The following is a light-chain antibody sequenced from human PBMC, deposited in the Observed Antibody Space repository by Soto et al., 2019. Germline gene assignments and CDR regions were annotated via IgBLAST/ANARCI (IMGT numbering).Light chain of an antibody. Sequence: NVLTQSPGTLSLSPGESATLSCRARQTVTSSHLAWYQQKPGRAPRLLIYGASSRATGIPDRFSGSGYGTDFTLTINRLEPEDFAVYYCQQYGSSPWTFGQGTKVEIK. V-gene: IGKV3-20*01. CDR2: GAS. J-gene: IGKJ1*01. CDR3: QQYGSSPWT. CDR1: QTVTSSH.